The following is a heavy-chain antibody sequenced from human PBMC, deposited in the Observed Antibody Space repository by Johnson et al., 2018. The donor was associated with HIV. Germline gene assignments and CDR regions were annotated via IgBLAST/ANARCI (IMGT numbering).Heavy chain of an antibody. CDR3: TTAIVIDAFDI. V-gene: IGHV3-15*01. J-gene: IGHJ3*02. CDR1: GFTFSNVW. D-gene: IGHD3-16*02. Sequence: VQLVESGGGLVKPGGSLRLSCAASGFTFSNVWMTWVRQAPGKGLEWVGRIKRKIEGETTDYAAHVKGRFTISRDDSKNTLYLQMNSLTTEDTAVYYCTTAIVIDAFDIWGQGTMVTVSS. CDR2: IKRKIEGETT.